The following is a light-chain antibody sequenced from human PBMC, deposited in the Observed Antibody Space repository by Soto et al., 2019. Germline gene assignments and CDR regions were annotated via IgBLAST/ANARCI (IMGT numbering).Light chain of an antibody. CDR3: QQYNNWPIT. V-gene: IGKV3-15*01. J-gene: IGKJ5*01. CDR2: GAS. CDR1: QSVSSN. Sequence: EIVMTQSPATLSVSPGERATLSCGASQSVSSNLAWYQQKPGQAPRLLIYGASTRATGIPARFSGSGSGTEFTLTISSLQSEDFAVYYCQQYNNWPITFGQGTRLDIK.